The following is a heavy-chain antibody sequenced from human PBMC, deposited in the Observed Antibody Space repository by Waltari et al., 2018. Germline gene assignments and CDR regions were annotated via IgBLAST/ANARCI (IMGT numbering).Heavy chain of an antibody. Sequence: EERLVESGGGLVKPGGSLRLSCVASGFRLSDYDVNWVRQAPGTGLEWLSSIGGTHSNIFYAESVRGRFTVSRDNSKNSLYLEMSNVRAEDTGLYYCTRDLYGSGGDWFDPWGQGTLVTVSS. CDR2: IGGTHSNI. V-gene: IGHV3-21*03. CDR1: GFRLSDYD. D-gene: IGHD3-10*01. J-gene: IGHJ5*02. CDR3: TRDLYGSGGDWFDP.